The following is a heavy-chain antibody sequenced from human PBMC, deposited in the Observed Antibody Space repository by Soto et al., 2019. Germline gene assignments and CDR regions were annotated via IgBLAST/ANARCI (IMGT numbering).Heavy chain of an antibody. CDR2: INHSGST. CDR1: GGSFRSYY. J-gene: IGHJ4*02. D-gene: IGHD6-19*01. V-gene: IGHV4-34*01. CDR3: ARGAGSSGWRYYFDY. Sequence: SETLSLTCAVYGGSFRSYYWSWIRQPPGKGLEWIGEINHSGSTNYNPSLKSRVTIPVDTSKNQFSLKLSSVTAADTAVYYCARGAGSSGWRYYFDYWGQGTLVTVSS.